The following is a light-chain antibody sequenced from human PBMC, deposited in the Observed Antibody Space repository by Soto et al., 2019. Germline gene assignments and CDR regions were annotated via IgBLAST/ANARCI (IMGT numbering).Light chain of an antibody. CDR3: QQYGSSPRT. CDR1: QTVRNNY. Sequence: EFVLTQSPGTLSLSPGERATLSCRASQTVRNNYLAWYQQKPGQAPRLLIYGASSRATGIPDRFSGSGSGTDFSLTISSLEPGDLAVYYCQQYGSSPRTFGQGTKVDI. V-gene: IGKV3-20*01. CDR2: GAS. J-gene: IGKJ1*01.